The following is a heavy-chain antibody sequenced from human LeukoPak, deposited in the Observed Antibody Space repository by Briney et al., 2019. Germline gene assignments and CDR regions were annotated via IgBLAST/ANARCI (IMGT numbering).Heavy chain of an antibody. CDR2: INPSGGST. CDR3: ARERLAYCGGDCYTPSY. D-gene: IGHD2-21*02. J-gene: IGHJ4*02. Sequence: GASVKVSCKASGYTFTSYYMHWVRQAPGQWLEWMGIINPSGGSTSYAQKFQGRVTMTRDTSTSTVYMELSSLRSEDTAVYYCARERLAYCGGDCYTPSYWGQGTLVTVSS. CDR1: GYTFTSYY. V-gene: IGHV1-46*01.